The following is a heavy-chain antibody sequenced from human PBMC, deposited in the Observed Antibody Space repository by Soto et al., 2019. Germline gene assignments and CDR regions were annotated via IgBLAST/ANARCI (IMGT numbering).Heavy chain of an antibody. CDR2: INHSGST. V-gene: IGHV4-34*01. Sequence: QVRLQQWGTGLLKSSETLSLTCAVYGGSFSGYYWSWLRQPPGKGLEWIGEINHSGSTNYNPSLKGRVTISVDTSKNQFSLKLTSVTAADTAVYYCATANWSHHYFDPWGQGTLVTVSS. J-gene: IGHJ5*02. CDR1: GGSFSGYY. CDR3: ATANWSHHYFDP. D-gene: IGHD1-1*01.